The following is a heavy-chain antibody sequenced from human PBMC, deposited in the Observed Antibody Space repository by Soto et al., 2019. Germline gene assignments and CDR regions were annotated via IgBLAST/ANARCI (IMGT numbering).Heavy chain of an antibody. J-gene: IGHJ4*02. CDR2: IYYSGTT. CDR1: GGSFSGYY. Sequence: SETLSLTCAVYGGSFSGYYWTWIRQPPGKGLEWIGYIYYSGTTYYNPSLKSRVTMSVDTSKNQFSLKLSSVTAADTAVYYCARSDGPFDYWGQGTLVTVSS. CDR3: ARSDGPFDY. V-gene: IGHV4-34*10.